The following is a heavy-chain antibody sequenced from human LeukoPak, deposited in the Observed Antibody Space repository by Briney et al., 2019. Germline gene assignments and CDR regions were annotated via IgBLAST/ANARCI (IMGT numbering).Heavy chain of an antibody. Sequence: PGGSLRLSCAASGFTVSSNYMTWVRHAPGKGLEWISIIYSGGSTYYADSVKGRFTISRDNSKNTLYLHMNSLRAEDTAVYYCARDLSSNWNYWGQGTLVTVSS. D-gene: IGHD1-20*01. V-gene: IGHV3-66*01. CDR1: GFTVSSNY. CDR3: ARDLSSNWNY. J-gene: IGHJ4*02. CDR2: IYSGGST.